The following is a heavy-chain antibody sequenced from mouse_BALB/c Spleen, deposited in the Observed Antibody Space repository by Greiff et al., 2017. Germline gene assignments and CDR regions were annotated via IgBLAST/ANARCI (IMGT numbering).Heavy chain of an antibody. Sequence: EVQVVESGGGLVQPGGSLKLSCAASGFTFSSYTMSWVRQTPEKRLEWVAYISNGGGSTYYPDTVKGRFTISRDNAKNTLYLQMSSLKSEDTAMYYCARGMITAWFAYWGQGTLVTVSA. V-gene: IGHV5-12-2*01. CDR1: GFTFSSYT. CDR3: ARGMITAWFAY. CDR2: ISNGGGST. J-gene: IGHJ3*01. D-gene: IGHD2-4*01.